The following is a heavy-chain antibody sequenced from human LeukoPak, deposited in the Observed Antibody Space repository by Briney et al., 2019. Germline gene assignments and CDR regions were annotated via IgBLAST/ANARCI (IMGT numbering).Heavy chain of an antibody. V-gene: IGHV1-18*01. CDR3: ARDLPSMESSSWYRASVDAFDI. D-gene: IGHD6-13*01. CDR1: GYTFTIYQ. CDR2: MNPDNGNT. J-gene: IGHJ3*02. Sequence: GASVTVSCKASGYTFTIYQINWVRQATGQGLEWMGWMNPDNGNTGFAQKLQGRVTMTTDTSTSTAYMELRSLRSDDTAVYYCARDLPSMESSSWYRASVDAFDIWGQGTMVTVSS.